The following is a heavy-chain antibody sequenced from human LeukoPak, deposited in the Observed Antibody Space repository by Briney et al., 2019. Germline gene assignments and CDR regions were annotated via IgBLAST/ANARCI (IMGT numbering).Heavy chain of an antibody. CDR1: GFIFTRFW. V-gene: IGHV3-74*03. CDR3: AKVQPTDGYNSS. Sequence: PGGSLRLSCAGSGFIFTRFWMHWVRQAPGKGLVWVSRINVDGRTTTYADSVAGRFTISRDNSRSTLYLQMDSLRAEDAAVYYGAKVQPTDGYNSSWGRETLVTVSS. J-gene: IGHJ4*02. CDR2: INVDGRTT. D-gene: IGHD5-24*01.